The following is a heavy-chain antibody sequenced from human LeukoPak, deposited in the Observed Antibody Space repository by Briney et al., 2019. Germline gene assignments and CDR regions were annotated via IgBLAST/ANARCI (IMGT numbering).Heavy chain of an antibody. CDR2: IYSGGST. V-gene: IGHV3-66*02. CDR1: GFTVRSNY. D-gene: IGHD3-3*01. Sequence: PGGSLRLSCAASGFTVRSNYMSWVRQAPGKGLEWVSIIYSGGSTYYADSVKGRFTIFRDNSKNTLYFQMNSLRAEDTAVYYCARVPVWSGFLDAFDIWGQGTMVTVSS. J-gene: IGHJ3*02. CDR3: ARVPVWSGFLDAFDI.